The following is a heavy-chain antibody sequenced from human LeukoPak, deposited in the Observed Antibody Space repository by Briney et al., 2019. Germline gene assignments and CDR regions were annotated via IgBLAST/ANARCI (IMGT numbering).Heavy chain of an antibody. V-gene: IGHV3-66*01. CDR1: EFSVGSNY. CDR2: YSGGST. D-gene: IGHD1/OR15-1a*01. J-gene: IGHJ4*02. CDR3: AKVAYNWINYGPLDY. Sequence: GGSLRLSCAASEFSVGSNYMTWVRQVPGKGLEWVSLYSGGSTYYADSVKGRFAISRDNSKNTLYLQMSSLRAEDTALYYCAKVAYNWINYGPLDYWGQGTLVTVSS.